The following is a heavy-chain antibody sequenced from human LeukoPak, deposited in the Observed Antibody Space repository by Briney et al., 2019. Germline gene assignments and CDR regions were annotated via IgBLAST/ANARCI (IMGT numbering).Heavy chain of an antibody. Sequence: PGGSLRLSCAASGFTFSSYGMHWVRQAPGKGLEWVAFIRYDGSNKYYADSVKGRFTISRDNSKNTLYPQMNSLRAEDTAVYYCAKLASGWLLYFDYWGQGTLVTVSS. V-gene: IGHV3-30*02. CDR2: IRYDGSNK. J-gene: IGHJ4*02. D-gene: IGHD6-19*01. CDR3: AKLASGWLLYFDY. CDR1: GFTFSSYG.